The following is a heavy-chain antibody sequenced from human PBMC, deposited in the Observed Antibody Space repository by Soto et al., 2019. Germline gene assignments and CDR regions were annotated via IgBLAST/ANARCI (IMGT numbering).Heavy chain of an antibody. J-gene: IGHJ6*02. CDR3: ARVPRNFYYNGMDV. CDR1: GFTFSSYE. CDR2: ISSSGSTK. V-gene: IGHV3-48*03. Sequence: GGSLRLSCEGSGFTFSSYEMNWVRQAPGKGLEWVSYISSSGSTKNYADSVKGRFTISRDNVKSSLYLQMNSLRAEDTAVYYCARVPRNFYYNGMDVWGQGTTVTVSS.